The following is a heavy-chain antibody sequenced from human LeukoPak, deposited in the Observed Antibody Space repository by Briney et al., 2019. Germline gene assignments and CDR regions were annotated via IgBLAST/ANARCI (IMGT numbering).Heavy chain of an antibody. CDR2: INWNSGRT. J-gene: IGHJ3*02. V-gene: IGHV3-20*01. D-gene: IGHD4-17*01. Sequence: PGGSLRLSCAASGFTFSSYAMSWVRQAPGKGLEWVSSINWNSGRTAYADSVKGRFTISRDNAKNSLYLQVSSLRAEDTALYHCAKVTTYGFDAFDIWGQGTMVTVSS. CDR1: GFTFSSYA. CDR3: AKVTTYGFDAFDI.